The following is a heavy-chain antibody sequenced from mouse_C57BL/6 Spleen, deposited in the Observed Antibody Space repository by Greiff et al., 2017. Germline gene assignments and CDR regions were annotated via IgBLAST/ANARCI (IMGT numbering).Heavy chain of an antibody. CDR2: IHPNGGST. CDR1: GYTFTSYG. CDR3: ARSNTTVVATDY. V-gene: IGHV1-64*01. J-gene: IGHJ2*01. Sequence: QVQLQQPGPELVKPGHSVTLSCKASGYTFTSYGMHWVHQRPGQGLEWIGMIHPNGGSTNYNEKLKSKATLTVDKSSSTAYMQRRSLTSEDSAVYYCARSNTTVVATDYWGQGTTLTVSS. D-gene: IGHD1-1*01.